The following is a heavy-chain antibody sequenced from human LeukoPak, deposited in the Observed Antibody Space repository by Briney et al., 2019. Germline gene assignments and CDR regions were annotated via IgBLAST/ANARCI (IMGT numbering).Heavy chain of an antibody. D-gene: IGHD3-16*01. V-gene: IGHV4-39*07. CDR1: GGSISSSDYF. J-gene: IGHJ5*02. CDR2: MYYSGST. Sequence: SETLSLTCVVSGGSISSSDYFWGWIRQPPGKGLEWIGSMYYSGSTYFNPSLKSRVTISLDTSKNQLSLKLTSVTAADTAVYYCATYTEDYSGPAFAPWGQGTLVIVSS. CDR3: ATYTEDYSGPAFAP.